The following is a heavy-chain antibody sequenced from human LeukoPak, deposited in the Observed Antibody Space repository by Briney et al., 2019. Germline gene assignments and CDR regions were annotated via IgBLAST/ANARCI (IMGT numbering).Heavy chain of an antibody. CDR3: AREGIRGYFDY. Sequence: GGSLRLSCAASGFTFSSYSMNWVRQVPGKGLEWVSSISSSSSYIYYADSVKGRFTISRDNAKNSLYLQMNSLSAEDTAVYYCAREGIRGYFDYWGQGTLVTVSS. D-gene: IGHD3-10*01. J-gene: IGHJ4*02. CDR2: ISSSSSYI. CDR1: GFTFSSYS. V-gene: IGHV3-21*01.